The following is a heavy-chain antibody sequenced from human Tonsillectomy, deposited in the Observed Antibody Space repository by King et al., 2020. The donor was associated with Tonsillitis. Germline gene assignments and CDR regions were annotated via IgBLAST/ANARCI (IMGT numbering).Heavy chain of an antibody. J-gene: IGHJ4*02. V-gene: IGHV4-39*01. D-gene: IGHD3-9*01. CDR3: AVQLRGREYFDWLLSVFDY. Sequence: LQLQESGPGLVKPSETLSLTCTVSGGSISSSSYYWGWIRQPPGKGLEWIGSIYYSGSTYYNPSLKSRVTISVDTSKNQFSLKLRSVTAADTAVYYCAVQLRGREYFDWLLSVFDYWGQGTLVTVSS. CDR1: GGSISSSSYY. CDR2: IYYSGST.